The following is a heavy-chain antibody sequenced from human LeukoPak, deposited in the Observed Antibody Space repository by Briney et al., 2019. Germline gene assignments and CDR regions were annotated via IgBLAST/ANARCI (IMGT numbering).Heavy chain of an antibody. CDR1: GYTFSSFS. CDR3: ARAES. Sequence: PGGSLRLSCVASGYTFSSFSINWVRQAPGKGLEWVANIKQDGSEKYYVDSVKGRFTISRDNAKNSLYLQMNSLRAEDTAVYYCARAESWGQGTLVTVSS. V-gene: IGHV3-7*01. CDR2: IKQDGSEK. J-gene: IGHJ5*02.